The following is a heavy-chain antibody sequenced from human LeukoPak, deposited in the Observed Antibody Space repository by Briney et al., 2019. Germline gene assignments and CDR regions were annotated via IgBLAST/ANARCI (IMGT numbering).Heavy chain of an antibody. CDR3: ARGSINSSGWHPFDY. V-gene: IGHV3-33*08. Sequence: PGGSLRLSCAASGFTFSSYGMHWVRQAPGKGLEWVAVIWYDGSNKYYADSVKGRFTISRDNSKNTLYLQMNSLRAEDTAVYYCARGSINSSGWHPFDYWGQGTLVTVSS. CDR1: GFTFSSYG. J-gene: IGHJ4*02. CDR2: IWYDGSNK. D-gene: IGHD6-19*01.